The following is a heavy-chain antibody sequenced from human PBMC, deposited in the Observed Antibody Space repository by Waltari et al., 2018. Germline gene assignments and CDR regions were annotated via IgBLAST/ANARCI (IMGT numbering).Heavy chain of an antibody. J-gene: IGHJ4*01. V-gene: IGHV3-48*03. CDR2: ISSSGMTT. Sequence: EVQLVESGGGSVPPGGSLRLSCAASGFTFSTYEMNWVRQAPGKWLEWISYISSSGMTTYYADSVKGRFTISRDNAKNSLYLQMDSLTAEDTAVYYCARVFKQKLYFDYWGHGTLVTVSS. CDR3: ARVFKQKLYFDY. CDR1: GFTFSTYE.